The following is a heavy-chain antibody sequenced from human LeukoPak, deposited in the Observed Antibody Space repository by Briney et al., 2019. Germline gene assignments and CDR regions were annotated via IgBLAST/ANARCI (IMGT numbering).Heavy chain of an antibody. Sequence: GESLKISCKGSGYSFTSYWIGWVRQMPGKGLEWMGIIYPGDSDTRYSPSFQGQVTISADKSISTAYLQWSSLKASDTAMYYCARGYYGGYANDAFDIWGQGTMVTVSS. CDR2: IYPGDSDT. V-gene: IGHV5-51*01. CDR1: GYSFTSYW. D-gene: IGHD4-17*01. J-gene: IGHJ3*02. CDR3: ARGYYGGYANDAFDI.